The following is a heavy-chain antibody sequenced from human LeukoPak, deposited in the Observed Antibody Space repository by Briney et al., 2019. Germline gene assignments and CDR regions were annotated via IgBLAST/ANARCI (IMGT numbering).Heavy chain of an antibody. CDR3: TRSPSLGGSYWGLDS. Sequence: SGGSLRLSCAASGFTFSTYTMNWVRQAPGKGLEWVSSISSSSSYIYYADSVKGRFTISRDNAKNSLYLQMNSLRADDTAVYYCTRSPSLGGSYWGLDSWGQGTLVTVSS. CDR2: ISSSSSYI. D-gene: IGHD1-26*01. J-gene: IGHJ4*02. CDR1: GFTFSTYT. V-gene: IGHV3-21*01.